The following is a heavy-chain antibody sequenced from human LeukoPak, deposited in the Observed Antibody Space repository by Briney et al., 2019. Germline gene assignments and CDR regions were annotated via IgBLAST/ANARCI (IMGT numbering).Heavy chain of an antibody. CDR2: MNPNSGNT. CDR1: GYTFTSYD. Sequence: ASVKVSCKASGYTFTSYDINWVRQATGQGLEWMGWMNPNSGNTGYAQKFQGRVTMTRSTSITTANMELSSLRPEDTAVYYCVRCAVGCYYNYGIDAWGQGTTVTVSS. D-gene: IGHD3-10*01. CDR3: VRCAVGCYYNYGIDA. J-gene: IGHJ6*02. V-gene: IGHV1-8*01.